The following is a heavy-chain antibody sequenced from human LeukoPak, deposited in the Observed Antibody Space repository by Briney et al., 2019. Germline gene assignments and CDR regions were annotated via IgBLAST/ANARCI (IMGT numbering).Heavy chain of an antibody. Sequence: GASVKVSCKASGYTFTGYYMHWVRQAPGQGLEWMGWINPNSGGTNYAQKFQGRVTMTRDTSISTAYMELSRLRSDDTAVCYCARGRVGSEPYSYFDYWGQGTLVTVSS. D-gene: IGHD1-26*01. CDR2: INPNSGGT. CDR3: ARGRVGSEPYSYFDY. J-gene: IGHJ4*02. V-gene: IGHV1-2*02. CDR1: GYTFTGYY.